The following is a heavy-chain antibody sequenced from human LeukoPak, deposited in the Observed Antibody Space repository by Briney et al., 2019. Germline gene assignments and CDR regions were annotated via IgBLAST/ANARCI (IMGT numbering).Heavy chain of an antibody. CDR3: ARGLHWTRAFDI. CDR2: INHSGST. Sequence: SETLSLTCAVYGGSFSGYYWSWIRQPPGKGLEWIGEINHSGSTNYSPSLKSRVTISVDTSKNQFSLKLSSVTAADTAVYYCARGLHWTRAFDIWGQGTMVTVSS. D-gene: IGHD3/OR15-3a*01. V-gene: IGHV4-34*01. CDR1: GGSFSGYY. J-gene: IGHJ3*02.